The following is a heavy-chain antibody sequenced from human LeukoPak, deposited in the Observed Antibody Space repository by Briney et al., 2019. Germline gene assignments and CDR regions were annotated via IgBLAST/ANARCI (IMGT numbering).Heavy chain of an antibody. CDR1: GGSISSYY. J-gene: IGHJ5*02. V-gene: IGHV4-59*01. CDR2: IYYSGST. D-gene: IGHD3-9*01. CDR3: ARDLLYYDILTGYHNWFDP. Sequence: SETLSLTCTVSGGSISSYYWSWIRQPPGKGLEWIGYIYYSGSTNYNPSLKSRVTISVDTSKNQFSLKLSSVTAADTAVYYCARDLLYYDILTGYHNWFDPWGQGTLVTVSS.